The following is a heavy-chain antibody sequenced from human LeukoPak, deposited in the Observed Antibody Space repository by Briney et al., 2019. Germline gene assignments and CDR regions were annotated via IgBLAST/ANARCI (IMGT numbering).Heavy chain of an antibody. CDR2: IYYSGST. V-gene: IGHV4-39*01. CDR3: ARVLWFGELYYFDY. D-gene: IGHD3-10*01. CDR1: GGSISSSSYY. Sequence: SETLPLTCTVSGGSISSSSYYWGWIRQPPGKGLEWIGSIYYSGSTYYNPSLKSRVTISVDTSKNQFSLKLSSVTAADTAVYYCARVLWFGELYYFDYWGQGTLVTVSS. J-gene: IGHJ4*02.